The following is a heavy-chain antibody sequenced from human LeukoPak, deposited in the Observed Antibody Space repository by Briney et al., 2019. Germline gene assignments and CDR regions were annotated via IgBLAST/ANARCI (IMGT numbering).Heavy chain of an antibody. J-gene: IGHJ6*03. CDR3: TRQGYSWHYYGSGSYYNTSGDYYYYYYMDV. D-gene: IGHD3-10*01. CDR1: GFTFSGSA. Sequence: GGSLRLSCAASGFTFSGSAMHWVRQASGKGLEWVGRIRSKANSYATAYAASVKGRFTISRDYSKNTAYLQMNSLKTEDTAVYYCTRQGYSWHYYGSGSYYNTSGDYYYYYYMDVWGKGTTVTVSS. CDR2: IRSKANSYAT. V-gene: IGHV3-73*01.